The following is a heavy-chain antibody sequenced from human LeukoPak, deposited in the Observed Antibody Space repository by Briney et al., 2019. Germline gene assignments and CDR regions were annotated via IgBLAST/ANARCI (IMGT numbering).Heavy chain of an antibody. CDR1: GYTFTTYA. CDR3: AREARSTAHFDY. CDR2: IIVGSGKT. J-gene: IGHJ4*02. Sequence: ASVKVSCKSSGYTFTTYAMHWVRQAPGQRPEWMGWIIVGSGKTKYSQKFQGRVTFTRDTSATTVYMELSSLTSEDTAAYYCAREARSTAHFDYWGQGTLVTVSS. D-gene: IGHD2-21*02. V-gene: IGHV1-3*01.